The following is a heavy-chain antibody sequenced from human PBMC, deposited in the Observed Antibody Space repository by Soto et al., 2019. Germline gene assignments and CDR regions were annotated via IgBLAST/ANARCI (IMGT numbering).Heavy chain of an antibody. CDR2: IYYSGNT. CDR1: GGSISSSSYY. D-gene: IGHD2-8*02. V-gene: IGHV4-39*02. Sequence: SETLSLTCTVSGGSISSSSYYWGWIRQPPGKGLEWIGSIYYSGNTYYNTSLKSRVTISVDTAKNQFSLKLTSVTAADTAVYYCARDKITGLFDYWGQGTQVTVSS. CDR3: ARDKITGLFDY. J-gene: IGHJ4*02.